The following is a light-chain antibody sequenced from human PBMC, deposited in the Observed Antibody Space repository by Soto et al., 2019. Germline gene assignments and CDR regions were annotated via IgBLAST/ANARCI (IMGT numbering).Light chain of an antibody. CDR2: GAS. J-gene: IGKJ3*01. V-gene: IGKV3-15*01. CDR1: QSVSSD. Sequence: EVVMTQSPATLSLSPGERATLSCRASQSVSSDLAWYQQKPGQVPRLLIYGASTRATDIPARFSGGGSGTEVTLTISNLQSEDFGIYYCQQYNDWPPITFGPGTKVDIK. CDR3: QQYNDWPPIT.